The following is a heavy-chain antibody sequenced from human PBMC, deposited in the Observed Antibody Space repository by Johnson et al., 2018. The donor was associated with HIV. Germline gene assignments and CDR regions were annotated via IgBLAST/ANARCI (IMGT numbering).Heavy chain of an antibody. CDR3: AREGAGTGEGLDAFDI. V-gene: IGHV3-74*01. D-gene: IGHD7-27*01. J-gene: IGHJ3*02. Sequence: VQLVESGGGLVQSGGSLRLSCAASGFTFSTYAMSWVRQAPGKGLVWVSRINSDGSSTSYADSVKGRFTISRDNAKNTLYLQMNSLRAEDTAVYYCAREGAGTGEGLDAFDIWGQGTMVTVSS. CDR2: INSDGSST. CDR1: GFTFSTYA.